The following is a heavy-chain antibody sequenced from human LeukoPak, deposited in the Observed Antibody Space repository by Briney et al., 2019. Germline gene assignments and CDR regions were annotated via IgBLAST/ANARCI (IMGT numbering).Heavy chain of an antibody. V-gene: IGHV1-69*04. J-gene: IGHJ4*02. CDR1: GGTFSSYA. D-gene: IGHD6-19*01. CDR2: IIPILGIA. Sequence: ASVKVSCKASGGTFSSYAISWVRQAPGQGLEWMGRIIPILGIANYAQKFQGRVTITADKSTSTAYMELSSLRSEDTAVYYCARVGYSSGWYALGPFDYWGQGTLVTVSS. CDR3: ARVGYSSGWYALGPFDY.